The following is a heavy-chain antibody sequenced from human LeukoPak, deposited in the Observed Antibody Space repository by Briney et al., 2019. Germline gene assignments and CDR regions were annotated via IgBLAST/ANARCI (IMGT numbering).Heavy chain of an antibody. Sequence: ASVKVSCKASGYTFTSYGISWVRQAPGQGLEWMGWISAYNGNTNYAQKLQGRVTMTTDTSTSTAYMELRSLRSDGTAVYYCARSVVSGVYYYYYYGMDVWGQGTTVTVSS. CDR1: GYTFTSYG. D-gene: IGHD2-15*01. V-gene: IGHV1-18*01. CDR2: ISAYNGNT. CDR3: ARSVVSGVYYYYYYGMDV. J-gene: IGHJ6*02.